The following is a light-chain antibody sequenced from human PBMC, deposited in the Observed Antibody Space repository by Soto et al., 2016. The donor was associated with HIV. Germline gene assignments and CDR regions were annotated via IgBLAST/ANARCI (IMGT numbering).Light chain of an antibody. V-gene: IGKV1-17*01. CDR3: QQYKTYPLT. Sequence: DIQMTQSPPSLSASVGDRVSITCRSSQGIGNELGWYQQKPGRAPKRLIYLISTLQSGVPSRFNGSRSGTDFTLTISSLQPEDLATYFCQQYKTYPLTFGGGTKVQIK. J-gene: IGKJ4*01. CDR2: LIS. CDR1: QGIGNE.